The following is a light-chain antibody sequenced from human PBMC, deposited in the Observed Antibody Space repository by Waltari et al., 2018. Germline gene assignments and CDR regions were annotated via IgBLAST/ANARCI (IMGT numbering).Light chain of an antibody. CDR3: ATWDDSLHGGV. Sequence: QSVLTQPPSASGTPGQRVTISCSGSSSNIGSNAVTWYQQFPGTAPRLLIFSNNPRPSGVPDRFSGSKSGTSASLAISGLQSDDEADYYCATWDDSLHGGVFGGGTRLTFL. CDR2: SNN. V-gene: IGLV1-44*01. J-gene: IGLJ3*02. CDR1: SSNIGSNA.